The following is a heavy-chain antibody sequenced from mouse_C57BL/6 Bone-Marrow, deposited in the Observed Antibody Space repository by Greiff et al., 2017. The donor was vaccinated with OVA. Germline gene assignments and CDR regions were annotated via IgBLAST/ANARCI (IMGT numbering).Heavy chain of an antibody. D-gene: IGHD1-1*01. J-gene: IGHJ2*01. CDR1: GYTFTSYG. CDR2: IYPRSGNT. Sequence: VKLQESGAELARPGASVKLSCKASGYTFTSYGISWVKQRTGQGLEWIGEIYPRSGNTYYNEKFKGKATLTADKSSSTAYMELRRLTSEDSAVYFCARPLRFFDYWGQGTTLTVSS. V-gene: IGHV1-81*01. CDR3: ARPLRFFDY.